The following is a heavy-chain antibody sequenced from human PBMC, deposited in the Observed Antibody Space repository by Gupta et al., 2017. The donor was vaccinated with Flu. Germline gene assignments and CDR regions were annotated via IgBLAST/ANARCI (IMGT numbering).Heavy chain of an antibody. Sequence: GYSFTSHDINWVRQATGQGLEWMGWMNPHSGNTGYAGKFQGRVTLTRNTSISTAYMELSSLTSEDTAVYYCARRTYYDLWSGQIDAFDIWGQGTKVTVSS. J-gene: IGHJ3*02. CDR3: ARRTYYDLWSGQIDAFDI. CDR1: GYSFTSHD. D-gene: IGHD3-3*01. CDR2: MNPHSGNT. V-gene: IGHV1-8*01.